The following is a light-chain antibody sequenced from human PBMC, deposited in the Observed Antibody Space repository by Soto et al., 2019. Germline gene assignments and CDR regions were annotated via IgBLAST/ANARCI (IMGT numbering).Light chain of an antibody. J-gene: IGLJ2*01. CDR1: RLGEKY. Sequence: SSELTQPPSVSVSPGQTASITCSGDRLGEKYACWYQQKPGQSPVVVIYQDTKRPSGIPERFSGSNSGNTATLTISGTQAMDEADYYCQAWDSSTGVFGGGTKLTVL. CDR2: QDT. V-gene: IGLV3-1*01. CDR3: QAWDSSTGV.